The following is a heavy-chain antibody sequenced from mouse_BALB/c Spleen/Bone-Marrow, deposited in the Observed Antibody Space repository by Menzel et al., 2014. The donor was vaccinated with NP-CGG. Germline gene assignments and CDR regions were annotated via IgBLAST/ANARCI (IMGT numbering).Heavy chain of an antibody. Sequence: VHVKQSGAELVKPGASVKLSCTASGFNIKDTYIHWVKQRPEQGLEWIGRIDPANGNTKYDPKFQGKATITADTSSNTAYLQLSSLTSEDTAVYYCAEITTAAYYVMEYWGQGTSVTVSS. V-gene: IGHV14-3*02. CDR1: GFNIKDTY. CDR3: AEITTAAYYVMEY. D-gene: IGHD1-2*01. CDR2: IDPANGNT. J-gene: IGHJ4*01.